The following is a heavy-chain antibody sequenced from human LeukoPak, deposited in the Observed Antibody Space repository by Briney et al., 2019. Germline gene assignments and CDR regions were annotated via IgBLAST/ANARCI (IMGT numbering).Heavy chain of an antibody. CDR3: ARGGAGYQRGAFMYYYYGMDV. CDR1: GFTFSSYG. V-gene: IGHV3-33*01. J-gene: IGHJ6*02. Sequence: GRSLRLSCAASGFTFSSYGMHWVRQAPGKGLEWVAVIWYDGSNKYYADSVKGRFTISRDNSKNTLYLQMNSLRAEDTAVYYCARGGAGYQRGAFMYYYYGMDVWGQGTTVTVSS. CDR2: IWYDGSNK. D-gene: IGHD2-2*01.